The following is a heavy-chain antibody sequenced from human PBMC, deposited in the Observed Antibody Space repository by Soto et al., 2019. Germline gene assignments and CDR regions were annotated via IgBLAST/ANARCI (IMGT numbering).Heavy chain of an antibody. Sequence: ASVKVSCKVSGYTLTELSMHWVRQAPGKGLEWMGGFDPEDGETIYAQKFQGRVTMTEDTSTDTAYMELSSLRSEDTAVYYCASARATHCSSTSCSMYLFDYCGQGTLVTVSS. CDR2: FDPEDGET. CDR3: ASARATHCSSTSCSMYLFDY. V-gene: IGHV1-24*01. J-gene: IGHJ4*02. CDR1: GYTLTELS. D-gene: IGHD2-2*01.